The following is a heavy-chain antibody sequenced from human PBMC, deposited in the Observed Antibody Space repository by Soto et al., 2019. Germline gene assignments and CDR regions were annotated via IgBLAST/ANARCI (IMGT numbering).Heavy chain of an antibody. CDR3: VHQDGNNNKYYFDL. J-gene: IGHJ2*01. CDR2: LYCADDK. D-gene: IGHD1-1*01. Sequence: QITVKESGPKLVNPSQTLTLTCAFSGFSLSTGGVGVGWVRQPPGKAPEWLALLYCADDKRYRPSLKSRLSITKDTSKDQVVFTMTNMDPVDTATYSCVHQDGNNNKYYFDLWGRGTLVTVSS. CDR1: GFSLSTGGVG. V-gene: IGHV2-5*02.